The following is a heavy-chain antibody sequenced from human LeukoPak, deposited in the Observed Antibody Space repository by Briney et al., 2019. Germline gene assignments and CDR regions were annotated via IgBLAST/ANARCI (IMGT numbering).Heavy chain of an antibody. J-gene: IGHJ4*02. CDR3: AREPSNYGSGSYYLSA. CDR1: GFTFSSYA. D-gene: IGHD3-10*01. V-gene: IGHV3-74*01. Sequence: PGGSLRLSCAASGFTFSSYAMSWVRQAPGKGLEWVSLINNDGSITTYAPSVKGRFTISRDNTDNTLYLQMTNLRVEDSAVYFCAREPSNYGSGSYYLSAGGEGTLVTVSS. CDR2: INNDGSIT.